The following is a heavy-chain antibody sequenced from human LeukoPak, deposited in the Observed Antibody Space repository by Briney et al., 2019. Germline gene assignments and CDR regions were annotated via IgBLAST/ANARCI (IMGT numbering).Heavy chain of an antibody. CDR2: INHSGST. Sequence: SETLSLTCAVYGGPFSGYYWSWIRQPPGKGLEWIGEINHSGSTNYNPSLKSRVTISVDTSKNQFSLKLSSVTAADTAVYYCARDLFHYYDSSGITDYWGQGTLVTVSS. J-gene: IGHJ4*02. D-gene: IGHD3-22*01. CDR3: ARDLFHYYDSSGITDY. CDR1: GGPFSGYY. V-gene: IGHV4-34*01.